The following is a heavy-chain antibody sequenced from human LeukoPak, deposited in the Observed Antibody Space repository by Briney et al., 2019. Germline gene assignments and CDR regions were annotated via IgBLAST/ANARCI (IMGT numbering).Heavy chain of an antibody. CDR3: ARDFGYHHFWSGPYF. V-gene: IGHV1-2*02. J-gene: IGHJ4*02. D-gene: IGHD3-3*01. CDR1: VYTFTDYF. CDR2: IDPNSGGT. Sequence: ASVNVSFKASVYTFTDYFIHWVRQAPGQGLEWMGWIDPNSGGTNFSQKFQDRVTVTRDTSISTAYMEVTRLTSDDTAVYYCARDFGYHHFWSGPYFWGQGALVTVSS.